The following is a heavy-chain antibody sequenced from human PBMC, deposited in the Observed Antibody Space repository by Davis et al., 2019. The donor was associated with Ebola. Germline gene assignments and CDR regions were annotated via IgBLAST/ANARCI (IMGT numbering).Heavy chain of an antibody. CDR1: GFTFSSYW. CDR3: ANSRAGTLGDY. J-gene: IGHJ4*02. D-gene: IGHD1-7*01. Sequence: GESLKISCAASGFTFSSYWMSWVRQAPGKGLEWVANIKQDGSEKYYVDSVKGRFTISRDNSKNTLYLQMNSLRDEDTAVYYCANSRAGTLGDYWGQGTLVTVSS. CDR2: IKQDGSEK. V-gene: IGHV3-7*03.